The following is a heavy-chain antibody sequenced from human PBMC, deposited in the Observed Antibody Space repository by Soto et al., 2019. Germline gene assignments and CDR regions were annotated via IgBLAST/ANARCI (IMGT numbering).Heavy chain of an antibody. CDR1: GGTFSSYA. CDR2: IIPIFGTA. V-gene: IGHV1-69*12. CDR3: ASADYYGSGSYVGYYYGMDV. D-gene: IGHD3-10*01. Sequence: QVQLVQSGAEVKKPGSSVKVSCKASGGTFSSYAISWVRQAPGQGLEWMGGIIPIFGTANYAQKFQGRVTITADESTSTAYMELNTLRSEDTAVYYCASADYYGSGSYVGYYYGMDVWGQGTTVTVSS. J-gene: IGHJ6*02.